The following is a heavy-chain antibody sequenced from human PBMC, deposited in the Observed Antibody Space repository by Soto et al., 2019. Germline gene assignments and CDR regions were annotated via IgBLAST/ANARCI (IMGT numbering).Heavy chain of an antibody. Sequence: QVQLVQSGAEVKQPGASVKVSCKASGYTFASYAISWMRQAPGQGLEWMGWISAYNGNTNYAQKPQGRVTMNTDTSTSTAYMELSSLRSDDTAVYYCARDPPPPDYWGQGTLVTVSS. J-gene: IGHJ4*02. V-gene: IGHV1-18*01. CDR1: GYTFASYA. CDR3: ARDPPPPDY. CDR2: ISAYNGNT.